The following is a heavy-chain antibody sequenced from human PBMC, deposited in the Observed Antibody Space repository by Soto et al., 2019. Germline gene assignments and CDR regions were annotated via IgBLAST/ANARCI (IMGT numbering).Heavy chain of an antibody. CDR2: IWYDGSNK. J-gene: IGHJ6*02. V-gene: IGHV3-33*01. D-gene: IGHD3-9*01. CDR3: ARGLGLRYFDWLPEMGFYYYGMDV. Sequence: QVQLVESGGGVVQPGRSLRLSCAASGFTFSSYGMHWVRQAPGKGLEWVAVIWYDGSNKYYADSVKGRFTISRDNSKNTLYLQMNSLRAEDTAVYYCARGLGLRYFDWLPEMGFYYYGMDVWGQGTTVTVSS. CDR1: GFTFSSYG.